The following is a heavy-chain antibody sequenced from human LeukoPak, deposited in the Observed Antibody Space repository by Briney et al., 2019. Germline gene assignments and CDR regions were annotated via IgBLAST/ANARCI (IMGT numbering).Heavy chain of an antibody. V-gene: IGHV3-23*01. CDR2: ISGSGGST. CDR3: ASRSEYFQH. CDR1: GFTFSHYG. D-gene: IGHD1-14*01. J-gene: IGHJ1*01. Sequence: PGGSLRLSCAASGFTFSHYGMTWVRQAPGKGLEWVSAISGSGGSTYYAGSVKGRFTISRDNSKNTLYLQMNSLRAEDTAVYYCASRSEYFQHWGQGTLVTVSS.